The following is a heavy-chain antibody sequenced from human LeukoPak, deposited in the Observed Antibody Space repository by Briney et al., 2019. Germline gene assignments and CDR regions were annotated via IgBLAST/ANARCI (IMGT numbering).Heavy chain of an antibody. D-gene: IGHD3-16*01. CDR3: ARLGLTGFDP. J-gene: IGHJ5*02. CDR2: IYYSGST. Sequence: SETLSLTCTVSGGSISSYYWSWIRQPPGKGLEWIGYIYYSGSTNYNPSLESRVTISVDTSKYQFSLKLRSVTAADTAVYYCARLGLTGFDPWGQGTQVTVSS. V-gene: IGHV4-59*01. CDR1: GGSISSYY.